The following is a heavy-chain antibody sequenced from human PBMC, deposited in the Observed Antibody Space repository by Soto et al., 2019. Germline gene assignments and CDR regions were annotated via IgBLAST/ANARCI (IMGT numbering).Heavy chain of an antibody. V-gene: IGHV3-23*01. CDR2: ISGSGGST. J-gene: IGHJ6*03. CDR3: AKVRVVPAAMDYYYMDV. CDR1: GFTFSSYA. Sequence: GGSLRLSCAASGFTFSSYAMSWVRQAPGEGLEWVSAISGSGGSTYYADSVKGRFTISRDNSKNTLYLQMNSLRAEDTAVYYCAKVRVVPAAMDYYYMDVWGKGTTVTVSS. D-gene: IGHD2-2*01.